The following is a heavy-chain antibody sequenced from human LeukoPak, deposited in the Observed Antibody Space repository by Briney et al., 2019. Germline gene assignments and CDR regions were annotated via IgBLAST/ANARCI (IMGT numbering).Heavy chain of an antibody. Sequence: GGSLRLSCATSGFTFSDYAMSWVRQAPGKGLEWVSVISGIGSATYYADSVKGRFTISRDNAKNSLYLQMNSLRAEDTAVYYCARDGFERHVRNWFDPWGQGTLVTVSS. CDR2: ISGIGSAT. CDR3: ARDGFERHVRNWFDP. J-gene: IGHJ5*02. V-gene: IGHV3-23*01. D-gene: IGHD1-1*01. CDR1: GFTFSDYA.